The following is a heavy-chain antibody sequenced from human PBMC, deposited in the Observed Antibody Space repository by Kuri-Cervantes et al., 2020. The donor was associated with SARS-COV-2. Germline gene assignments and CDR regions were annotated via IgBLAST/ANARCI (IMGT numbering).Heavy chain of an antibody. CDR2: ISPHNGNI. D-gene: IGHD1-14*01. CDR1: GYTFTGYH. CDR3: ARGNLLLYRYYYFSMDV. V-gene: IGHV1-18*04. J-gene: IGHJ6*03. Sequence: VKVSCKASGYTFTGYHIHWVRQAPGQGLEWMGWISPHNGNINYAQKLQGRVTLTTDTFTNTAYMELRSLRSDDTAVYYCARGNLLLYRYYYFSMDVWGNGTTVTVSS.